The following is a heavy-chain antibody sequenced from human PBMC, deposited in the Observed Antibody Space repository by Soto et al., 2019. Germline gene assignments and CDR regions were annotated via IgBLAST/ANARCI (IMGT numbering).Heavy chain of an antibody. Sequence: SETLSLTCTVTGDSIRGGDYYWAWIRQSPAEGLEWIGDVYSSGRTHYNPSLQSRLTVSVDTTLNQFSPNLTSVTVADSAVYFCARVRRVVLHYSFDFWGPGALVTVSS. D-gene: IGHD2-15*01. V-gene: IGHV4-30-4*08. CDR1: GDSIRGGDYY. J-gene: IGHJ4*02. CDR2: VYSSGRT. CDR3: ARVRRVVLHYSFDF.